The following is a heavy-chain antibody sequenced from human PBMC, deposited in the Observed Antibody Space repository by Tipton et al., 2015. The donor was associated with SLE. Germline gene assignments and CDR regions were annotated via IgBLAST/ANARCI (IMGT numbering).Heavy chain of an antibody. Sequence: TLSLTCAVYGGSFSGYYWSWIRQPPGKGLEWIGEINHSGSTNYNPSLKSRVTISVDTSKNQFSLKLSSVTAADTALYYCARGGRQLVPFTWFDSWGQGTLVTVSS. D-gene: IGHD3-10*01. V-gene: IGHV4-34*01. CDR2: INHSGST. CDR1: GGSFSGYY. CDR3: ARGGRQLVPFTWFDS. J-gene: IGHJ5*01.